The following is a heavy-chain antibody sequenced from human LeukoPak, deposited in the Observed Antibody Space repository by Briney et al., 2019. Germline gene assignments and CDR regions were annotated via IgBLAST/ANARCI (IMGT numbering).Heavy chain of an antibody. V-gene: IGHV4-30-4*01. CDR1: GGSISSGEYY. Sequence: SQTLSLTCTVSGGSISSGEYYWSWIRQPPGKGLEWIGYIYYSGSTYYNPSLKSRVTISVDTSKNQFSLKLSSVTAADTAVYYCAREAPLRYCSGGSCYSFDYWGQGTLVTVSS. CDR3: AREAPLRYCSGGSCYSFDY. D-gene: IGHD2-15*01. J-gene: IGHJ4*02. CDR2: IYYSGST.